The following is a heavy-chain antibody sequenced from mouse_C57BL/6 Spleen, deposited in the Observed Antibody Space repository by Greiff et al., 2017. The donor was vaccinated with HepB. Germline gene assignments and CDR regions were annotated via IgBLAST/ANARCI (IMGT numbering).Heavy chain of an antibody. Sequence: QVQLKESGAELVKPGASVKISCKASGYAFSSYWMNWVKQRPGKGLEWIGQIYPGDGDTNYNGKFKGKATLTADKSSSTAYMQLSSLTSEDSAVYFCARKKGYDYDDFPRYFDVWGTGTTVTVSS. J-gene: IGHJ1*03. CDR3: ARKKGYDYDDFPRYFDV. D-gene: IGHD2-4*01. V-gene: IGHV1-80*01. CDR1: GYAFSSYW. CDR2: IYPGDGDT.